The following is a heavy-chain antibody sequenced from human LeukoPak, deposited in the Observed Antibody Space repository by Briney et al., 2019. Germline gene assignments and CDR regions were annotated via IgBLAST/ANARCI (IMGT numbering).Heavy chain of an antibody. V-gene: IGHV3-23*01. CDR2: ISGSGGST. CDR3: AKDPRPNYYDSSGYQGPRGY. Sequence: GGSLRLSCAASGFTFSSYAMSWVRQAPAKGLEWVSAISGSGGSTYYADSEKGRFTISRDNSKNTLYLQMNSLRAEDTAVYYCAKDPRPNYYDSSGYQGPRGYWGQGTLVTVSS. D-gene: IGHD3-22*01. CDR1: GFTFSSYA. J-gene: IGHJ4*02.